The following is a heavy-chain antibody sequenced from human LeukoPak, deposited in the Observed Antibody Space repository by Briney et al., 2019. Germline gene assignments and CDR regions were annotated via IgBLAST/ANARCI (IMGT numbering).Heavy chain of an antibody. CDR1: GFTFSSYG. Sequence: PGGSLRLSCAASGFTFSSYGMHWVRQAPGKGLEWVAVISYDGSNKYYADSVKGRFTISRDNSKNTLYLQMNSLRAEDTAVYYCAKSGVIPFYYYYGMDVWGQGTTVTVSS. CDR2: ISYDGSNK. J-gene: IGHJ6*02. CDR3: AKSGVIPFYYYYGMDV. D-gene: IGHD3-16*02. V-gene: IGHV3-30*18.